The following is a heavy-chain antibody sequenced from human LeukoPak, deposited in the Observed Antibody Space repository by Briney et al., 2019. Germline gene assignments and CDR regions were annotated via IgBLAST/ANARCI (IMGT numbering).Heavy chain of an antibody. V-gene: IGHV3-9*03. Sequence: PGGSLRLSCAASGFTFSSYSMNWVRQAPGKGLEWVSGISWNSGSIGYADSVKGRFTISRDNAKNSLYLQMNSLRAEDMALYYCAKDVGDSSSSGFDYWGQGTLVTVSS. CDR2: ISWNSGSI. CDR1: GFTFSSYS. D-gene: IGHD6-6*01. J-gene: IGHJ4*02. CDR3: AKDVGDSSSSGFDY.